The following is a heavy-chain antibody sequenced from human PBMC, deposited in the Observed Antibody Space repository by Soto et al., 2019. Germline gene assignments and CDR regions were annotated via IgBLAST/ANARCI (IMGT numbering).Heavy chain of an antibody. J-gene: IGHJ4*02. D-gene: IGHD1-7*01. CDR2: ISCYNGNT. Sequence: QVQLVQSVAEVMKPGASVKVSCKAFGYTFASYAITWVRQAPGQGLEWMGWISCYNGNTEYAQKVQDRVTMTTDTSTNTAEMELMSLRSDDTAIYYCAKSYVWTYAFETWGQGTMVTVSS. CDR3: AKSYVWTYAFET. V-gene: IGHV1-18*01. CDR1: GYTFASYA.